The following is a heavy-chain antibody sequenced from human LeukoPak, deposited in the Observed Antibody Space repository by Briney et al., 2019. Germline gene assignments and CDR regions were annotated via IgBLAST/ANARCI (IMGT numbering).Heavy chain of an antibody. Sequence: ASVKVSCKASGYTFTSYYMHWVRQAPGQGLEWMGLINPTGGSTGYAQKFQGRVTMTRDMSTSTAYMELSSLRSEDTAVYYCARGAPPRLSYSGNGDRRSGWFDPWGQGTLVTVSS. V-gene: IGHV1-46*01. D-gene: IGHD3-3*01. CDR1: GYTFTSYY. J-gene: IGHJ5*02. CDR3: ARGAPPRLSYSGNGDRRSGWFDP. CDR2: INPTGGST.